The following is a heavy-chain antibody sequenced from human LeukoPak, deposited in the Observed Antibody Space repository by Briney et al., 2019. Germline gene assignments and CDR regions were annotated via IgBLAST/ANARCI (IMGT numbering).Heavy chain of an antibody. D-gene: IGHD3-10*01. V-gene: IGHV3-30-3*01. CDR1: DFTFSNYA. J-gene: IGHJ4*02. Sequence: QPGGSLRLSCAASDFTFSNYAVHWVRQAPGKGLQWVAVISYDGNTIHYADSVKGRFTISRDNSKNTLYLQMNSLRAEDTAVYYCAREEWFGDYRRYYFDYWGQGTLVTVSS. CDR2: ISYDGNTI. CDR3: AREEWFGDYRRYYFDY.